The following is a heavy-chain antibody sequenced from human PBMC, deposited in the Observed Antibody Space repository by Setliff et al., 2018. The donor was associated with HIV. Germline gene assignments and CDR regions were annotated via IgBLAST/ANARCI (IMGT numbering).Heavy chain of an antibody. Sequence: ASVKVSCKASGYTFTSYGISWVRQAPGQGLEWMGWISAYNGNTNYAQKLQGRVTMTTDTSTSTAYMELRSLRSDDTAVYYCARVAGVDIVVVVAATPYYYYMDVWGKGTTVTVSS. CDR2: ISAYNGNT. J-gene: IGHJ6*03. CDR3: ARVAGVDIVVVVAATPYYYYMDV. D-gene: IGHD2-15*01. CDR1: GYTFTSYG. V-gene: IGHV1-18*01.